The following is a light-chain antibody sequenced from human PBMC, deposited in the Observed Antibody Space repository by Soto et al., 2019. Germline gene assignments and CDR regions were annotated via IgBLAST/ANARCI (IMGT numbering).Light chain of an antibody. V-gene: IGLV2-14*01. CDR1: SSDVGGYNY. J-gene: IGLJ2*01. CDR3: SSYTSSGTL. Sequence: QSALTQPASVSASPGQSITISCTGTSSDVGGYNYVSWYQQHPGKAPKLMIYEVINRPSGVSNRFSGSKSGNTASLTISGLQAEDEADYYCSSYTSSGTLFGGGTKVTVL. CDR2: EVI.